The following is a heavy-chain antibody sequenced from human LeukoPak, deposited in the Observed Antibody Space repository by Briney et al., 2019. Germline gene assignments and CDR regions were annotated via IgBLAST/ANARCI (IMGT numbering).Heavy chain of an antibody. CDR1: GFTFDDYA. CDR2: ISWNSGSI. J-gene: IGHJ4*02. V-gene: IGHV3-9*03. Sequence: GGSLRLSCAASGFTFDDYAMHWVRQAPGKGLEWVSGISWNSGSIGYADSVKGRFTISRDNAKNSLYLQMNSLRAEDMALYYCAISPCGGDCYSFDYWGQGTLVTVSS. CDR3: AISPCGGDCYSFDY. D-gene: IGHD2-21*02.